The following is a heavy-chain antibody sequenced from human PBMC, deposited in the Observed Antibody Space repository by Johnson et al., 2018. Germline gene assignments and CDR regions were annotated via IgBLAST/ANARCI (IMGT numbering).Heavy chain of an antibody. D-gene: IGHD3-10*01. J-gene: IGHJ6*02. CDR3: ARCGMLRGPYITYYYHGMDV. V-gene: IGHV4-59*01. Sequence: QVQLQESGPGLVRPWETLSLTCTVSGGSISGYYWSWIRQAPGKGLEWIGYISYTGNTNYNSSLQSRATISVDTSKNQFYLKVNYVTAADTALYYCARCGMLRGPYITYYYHGMDVWGQGTTVTVSS. CDR1: GGSISGYY. CDR2: ISYTGNT.